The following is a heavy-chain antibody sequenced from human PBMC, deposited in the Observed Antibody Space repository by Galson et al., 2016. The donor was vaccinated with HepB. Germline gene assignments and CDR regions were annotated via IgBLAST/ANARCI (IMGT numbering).Heavy chain of an antibody. CDR1: GFTFSNYV. CDR3: ARDINWKLFDY. D-gene: IGHD1-1*01. V-gene: IGHV3-74*01. J-gene: IGHJ4*02. CDR2: INPEGIGIYT. Sequence: SLRLSCAASGFTFSNYVMHWVRQAPGKGLVWVSRINPEGIGIYTLYADYVKGRFTISRDNAKNTLYLDMTSLRADDTGVYYCARDINWKLFDYWGQGNLVTVSP.